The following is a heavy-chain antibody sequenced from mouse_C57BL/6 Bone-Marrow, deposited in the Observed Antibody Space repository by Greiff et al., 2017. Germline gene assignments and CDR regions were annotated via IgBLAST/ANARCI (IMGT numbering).Heavy chain of an antibody. V-gene: IGHV5-12*01. CDR1: GFTFSDYY. CDR2: ISNGGGST. CDR3: ARQEYYGSRAWFAY. Sequence: DVMLVESGGGLVQPGGSLKLSCAASGFTFSDYYMYWVRQTPEKRLEWVAYISNGGGSTYYPDTVKGRFTISRDNAKNTLYLQMSRLKSEDTAMYYWARQEYYGSRAWFAYWGQGTLVTVSA. J-gene: IGHJ3*01. D-gene: IGHD1-1*01.